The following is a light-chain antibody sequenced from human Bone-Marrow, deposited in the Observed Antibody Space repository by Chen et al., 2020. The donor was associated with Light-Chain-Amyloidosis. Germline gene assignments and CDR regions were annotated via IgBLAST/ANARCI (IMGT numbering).Light chain of an antibody. CDR2: DDS. CDR3: QVWDRSSDRPV. J-gene: IGLJ3*02. V-gene: IGLV3-21*02. CDR1: NMGSTS. Sequence: SYVLTQPSSVSVAPVQTATIACGGNNMGSTSVHWYQQTPGQAPLLVIYDDSNRPSGIPERLSCSKAGNTATLTISRVEAGDEADYYCQVWDRSSDRPVFGGGTKLTVL.